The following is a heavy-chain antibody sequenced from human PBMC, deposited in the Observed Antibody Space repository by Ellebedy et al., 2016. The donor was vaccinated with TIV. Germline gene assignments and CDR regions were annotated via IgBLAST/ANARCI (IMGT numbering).Heavy chain of an antibody. CDR3: ARDPPGPAVVPAAQYYYYYGMDV. D-gene: IGHD2-2*01. J-gene: IGHJ6*02. CDR1: GGTFSSYA. V-gene: IGHV1-69*04. CDR2: IIPILGIA. Sequence: AASVKVSCKASGGTFSSYAISWVRQAPGQGLEWMGRIIPILGIANYAQKFQGRITITADKSTSTAYMELSSLRSEDTAVYYCARDPPGPAVVPAAQYYYYYGMDVWGQGTTVTVSS.